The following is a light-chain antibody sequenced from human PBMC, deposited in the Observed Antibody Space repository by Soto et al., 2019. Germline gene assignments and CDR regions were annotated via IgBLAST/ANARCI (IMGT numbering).Light chain of an antibody. CDR2: AAS. V-gene: IGKV1-6*01. CDR1: QGIRND. J-gene: IGKJ2*01. CDR3: LQYNNYPYT. Sequence: QMTQSPSSLSASVGDRITITCRASQGIRNDLAWYQQKPGKAPNLLIYAASRLHIGVPSRFSGSGSGTDFTFTITGLQPEDFATYYCLQYNNYPYTFGQGTKLEIK.